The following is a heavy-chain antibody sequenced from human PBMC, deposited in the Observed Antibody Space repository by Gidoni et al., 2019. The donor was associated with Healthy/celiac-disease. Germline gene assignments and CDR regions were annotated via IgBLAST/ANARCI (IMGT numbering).Heavy chain of an antibody. J-gene: IGHJ5*02. D-gene: IGHD2-2*02. V-gene: IGHV1-8*01. CDR2: MNPNSGNT. CDR3: AREAYCSSTSCYKGWFDP. Sequence: QVQLVQSGAEVKKPGASVKVSCKASGYTFTSYDINWVRQATGQGLEWMGWMNPNSGNTGYAQKFQGRVTMTRNTSISTAYMELSSLRSEDTAVYYCAREAYCSSTSCYKGWFDPWGHGTLVTVSS. CDR1: GYTFTSYD.